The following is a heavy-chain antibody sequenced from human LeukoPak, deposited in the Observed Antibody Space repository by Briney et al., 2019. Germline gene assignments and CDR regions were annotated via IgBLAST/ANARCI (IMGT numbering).Heavy chain of an antibody. CDR3: GRHDGRGGVTMGAFDS. J-gene: IGHJ5*01. CDR1: AGSFISSSHH. CDR2: VYYGRTT. V-gene: IGHV4-39*01. Sequence: SETLSLTCTVSAGSFISSSHHWGWIRQSPGKGLEWIGSVYYGRTTYYNPSLDGRVTVSLDTSANQFSLQLNSVTAADTAVYYCGRHDGRGGVTMGAFDSWGQGSLVTVSS. D-gene: IGHD3-3*01.